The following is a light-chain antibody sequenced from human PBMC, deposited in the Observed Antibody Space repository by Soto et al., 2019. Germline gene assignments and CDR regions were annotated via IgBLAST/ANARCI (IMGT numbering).Light chain of an antibody. CDR3: QQYGSSPA. V-gene: IGKV3-20*01. CDR2: GAS. J-gene: IGKJ4*01. CDR1: QSVSSSY. Sequence: EIVLTQSPGTLSLSPGERATLSCRASQSVSSSYLAWYQQKPGQAPRLLIYGASSRATGIPDRFSGSGSGTDFTLTISRLEPEDFALYYCQQYGSSPAFVGGTKVEIK.